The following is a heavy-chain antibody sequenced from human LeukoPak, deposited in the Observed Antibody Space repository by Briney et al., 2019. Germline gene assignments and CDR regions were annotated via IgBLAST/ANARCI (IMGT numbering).Heavy chain of an antibody. CDR2: INPSGGST. J-gene: IGHJ4*02. D-gene: IGHD3-22*01. CDR1: GYTFTSYY. Sequence: ASVKVSCKPSGYTFTSYYMHWVRQAPGQGLEWMGIINPSGGSTSYAQKFQGRVTMTRDTSTSTVYMELSSLRSEDTAVYYCARDYYDSSGYYYAPDYWGQGTLVTVSS. V-gene: IGHV1-46*01. CDR3: ARDYYDSSGYYYAPDY.